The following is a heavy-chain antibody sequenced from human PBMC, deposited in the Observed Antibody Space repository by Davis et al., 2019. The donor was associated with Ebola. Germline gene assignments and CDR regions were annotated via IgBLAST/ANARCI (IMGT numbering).Heavy chain of an antibody. V-gene: IGHV3-7*01. CDR1: GFTFDDYA. Sequence: PGGSLRLSCAASGFTFDDYAMHWVRQAPGKGLEWVANIKGDGNEKYYTESVEGRFTISRDNAKNSLILEVTNLRDEDTAVYFCARDLGWLRLDFWGPGTLVTVSS. CDR3: ARDLGWLRLDF. J-gene: IGHJ4*02. D-gene: IGHD5-12*01. CDR2: IKGDGNEK.